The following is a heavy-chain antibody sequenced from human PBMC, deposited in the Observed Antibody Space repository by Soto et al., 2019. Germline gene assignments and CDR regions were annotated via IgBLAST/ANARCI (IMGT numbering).Heavy chain of an antibody. CDR3: ARKYSGSWYDY. V-gene: IGHV4-30-4*01. CDR1: GGSISSGDYY. Sequence: SETLSLTCTVSGGSISSGDYYWSWIRQPPGKGLEWIGYIYYSGSTYYNPSLKSRVTISLDTSKNQFSLKLNSLTAADTAVYYCARKYSGSWYDYWGQGALVTVSS. CDR2: IYYSGST. D-gene: IGHD6-13*01. J-gene: IGHJ4*02.